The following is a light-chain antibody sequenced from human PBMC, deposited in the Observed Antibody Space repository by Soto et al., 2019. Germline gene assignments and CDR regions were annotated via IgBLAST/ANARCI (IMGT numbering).Light chain of an antibody. J-gene: IGKJ1*01. CDR2: DAS. V-gene: IGKV1-5*01. CDR3: QQYNGYSWT. Sequence: DIQMTQSPSTLSASVGDRVTITCRASQSISSWLAWYQQKPGKAPKLLIYDASSLESGVPSRFSRSGSGAEFPLTISSLQPDDFATYYCQQYNGYSWTFGQGTKVEIK. CDR1: QSISSW.